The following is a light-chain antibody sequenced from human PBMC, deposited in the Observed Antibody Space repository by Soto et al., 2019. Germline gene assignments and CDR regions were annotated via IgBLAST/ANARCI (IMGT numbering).Light chain of an antibody. CDR3: QSYGDSPFM. CDR1: QSVSGRC. CDR2: EAT. J-gene: IGKJ2*01. Sequence: EIVLTQSPATLSLSPGERATLSCGASQSVSGRCLAWYQQKPGLAPRLLIYEATARDTGTPDRFTGSGSGTDFTLTISRLEPEDFAIYYCQSYGDSPFMFGQGTRLEIK. V-gene: IGKV3D-20*01.